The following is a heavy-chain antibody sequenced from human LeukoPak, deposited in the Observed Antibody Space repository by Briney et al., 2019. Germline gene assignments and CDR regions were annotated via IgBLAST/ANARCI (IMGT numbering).Heavy chain of an antibody. CDR1: GGTFSSYA. J-gene: IGHJ4*02. V-gene: IGHV1-69*13. Sequence: SVKVSCTASGGTFSSYAISWVRQAPGQGLEWMGGIIPIFGTANYAQKFQGRVTITADESTSTAYMELSSLRSDDTAVYYCASTYGSGSYYWFDYWGQGTLVTVSS. CDR2: IIPIFGTA. CDR3: ASTYGSGSYYWFDY. D-gene: IGHD3-10*01.